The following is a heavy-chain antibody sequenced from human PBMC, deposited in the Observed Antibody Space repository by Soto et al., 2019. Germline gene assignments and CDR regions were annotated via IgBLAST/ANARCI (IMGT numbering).Heavy chain of an antibody. V-gene: IGHV4-59*01. CDR1: GGSISSYY. D-gene: IGHD2-15*01. CDR3: ARYVLGYCSGGSCAGKFDY. Sequence: PSETLSLTCTVSGGSISSYYWSWIRQPPGKGLEWIGYIYYSGSTNYNPSLKSRVTISVDTSKNQFSLKLSSVTAADTAVYYCARYVLGYCSGGSCAGKFDYWGQGTLVTVSS. CDR2: IYYSGST. J-gene: IGHJ4*02.